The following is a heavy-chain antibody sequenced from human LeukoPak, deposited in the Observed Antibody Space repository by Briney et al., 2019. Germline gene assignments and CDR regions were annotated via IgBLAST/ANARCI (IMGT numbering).Heavy chain of an antibody. CDR3: AANSWMPGMDV. CDR1: GFTFSSHW. J-gene: IGHJ6*02. Sequence: PGGSLRLSCAASGFTFSSHWMHWVRQAPGKGPVWVSHINSDGSNTGYADSVKGRFTSSRDNAKNTLYLQMNSLGADDTAVYYCAANSWMPGMDVWGQGTTVTVSS. CDR2: INSDGSNT. D-gene: IGHD5-12*01. V-gene: IGHV3-74*01.